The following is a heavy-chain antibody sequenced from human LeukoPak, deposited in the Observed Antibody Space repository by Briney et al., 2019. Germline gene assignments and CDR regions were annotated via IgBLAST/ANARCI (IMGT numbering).Heavy chain of an antibody. CDR3: AKDSGSYYFDY. D-gene: IGHD1-26*01. Sequence: PGGSLRLSCAASGFTFSSYAMAWVRQAPGKGLEWVSGISVSGTTYYADSVKGWATISRDNSKNTLYLQMNSLRAEDTAVYYCAKDSGSYYFDYWGQGTLVTVSS. J-gene: IGHJ4*02. CDR1: GFTFSSYA. V-gene: IGHV3-23*01. CDR2: ISVSGTT.